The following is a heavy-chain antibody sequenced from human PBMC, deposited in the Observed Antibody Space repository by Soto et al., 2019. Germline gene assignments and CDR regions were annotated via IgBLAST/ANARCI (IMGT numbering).Heavy chain of an antibody. CDR3: ASLWYSSVIFSTYYYYGMDV. J-gene: IGHJ6*02. CDR2: IYHSGST. CDR1: GRSISSSNW. Sequence: SETLSLTCAVSGRSISSSNWWSWVRQTPGKGLEWIGEIYHSGSTNSNPSLKSRVTISVDKSKNQFSLKLSSVTAADTAVYYCASLWYSSVIFSTYYYYGMDVWGQGTTVT. D-gene: IGHD6-19*01. V-gene: IGHV4-4*02.